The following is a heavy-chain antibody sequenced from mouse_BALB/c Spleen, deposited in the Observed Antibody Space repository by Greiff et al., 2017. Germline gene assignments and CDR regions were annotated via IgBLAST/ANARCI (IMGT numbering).Heavy chain of an antibody. J-gene: IGHJ3*01. Sequence: EVQLQESGPSLVKPSQTLSLTCSVTGDSITSGYWNWIRKFPGNKLEYMGYISYSGSTYYNPSLKSRISITRDTSKNQYYLQLNSVTTEDTATYYCARYIFYDGHYRFAYWGQGTLVTVSA. CDR2: ISYSGST. D-gene: IGHD2-3*01. CDR1: GDSITSGY. CDR3: ARYIFYDGHYRFAY. V-gene: IGHV3-8*02.